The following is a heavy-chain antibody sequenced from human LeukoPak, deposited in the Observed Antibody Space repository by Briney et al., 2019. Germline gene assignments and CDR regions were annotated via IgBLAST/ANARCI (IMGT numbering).Heavy chain of an antibody. CDR2: INHSGST. J-gene: IGHJ5*02. Sequence: PSETLSLTCAVYGGSFSGYYWSWIRQPPGKGLEWIGEINHSGSTNYNPSLKSRVTISVDTSKNQFSLKLSSVTAADTAVYYCVRGPWGAARLHWFDPWGQGTLVTVSS. V-gene: IGHV4-34*01. D-gene: IGHD6-6*01. CDR1: GGSFSGYY. CDR3: VRGPWGAARLHWFDP.